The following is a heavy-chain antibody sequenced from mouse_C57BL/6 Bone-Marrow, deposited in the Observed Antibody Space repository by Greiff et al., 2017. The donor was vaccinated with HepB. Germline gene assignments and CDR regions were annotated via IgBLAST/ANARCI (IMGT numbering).Heavy chain of an antibody. Sequence: VKLVESGAELARPGASVKLSCKASGYTFTSYGISWVKQRTGQGLEWIGEIYPRSGNTYYNEKFKGKATLTADKSSSTAYMELRSLTSEDSAVYFCASPYYYFDYWGQGTTLTVSS. CDR3: ASPYYYFDY. V-gene: IGHV1-81*01. J-gene: IGHJ2*01. D-gene: IGHD2-10*01. CDR1: GYTFTSYG. CDR2: IYPRSGNT.